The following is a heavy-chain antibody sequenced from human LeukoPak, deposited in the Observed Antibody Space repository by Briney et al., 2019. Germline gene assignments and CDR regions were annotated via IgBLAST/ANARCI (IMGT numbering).Heavy chain of an antibody. CDR1: GFTFSSYT. Sequence: GGSLRLSCAASGFTFSSYTIHWVRQPPGKGLEWVAVISYDGSNKYYADSVKGRFTISRDNSKNTVELQMTSLRAEDTAVYYCARPMRGGIAVAGYYFDYWGQGTLVTVSS. J-gene: IGHJ4*02. CDR3: ARPMRGGIAVAGYYFDY. V-gene: IGHV3-30-3*01. CDR2: ISYDGSNK. D-gene: IGHD6-19*01.